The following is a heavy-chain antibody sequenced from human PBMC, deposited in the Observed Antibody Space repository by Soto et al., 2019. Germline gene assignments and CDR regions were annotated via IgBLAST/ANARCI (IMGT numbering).Heavy chain of an antibody. D-gene: IGHD3-22*01. Sequence: PGGSLRLSCAASGFSFSTYAMHWVRQAPGKGLVWVSRINSDGSSTSYADSVKGRFTISRDNAKNTLYLQMNSLRAEDTAVYYCAIRASYYDSSGYFDYWGKGTLVTVSS. V-gene: IGHV3-74*01. CDR2: INSDGSST. J-gene: IGHJ4*02. CDR3: AIRASYYDSSGYFDY. CDR1: GFSFSTYA.